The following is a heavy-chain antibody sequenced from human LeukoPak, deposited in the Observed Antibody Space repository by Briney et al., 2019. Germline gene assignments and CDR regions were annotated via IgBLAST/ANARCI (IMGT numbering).Heavy chain of an antibody. D-gene: IGHD3-22*01. J-gene: IGHJ4*02. CDR1: GGSISSSSYY. V-gene: IGHV4-39*01. CDR2: IYYSGST. Sequence: SETLSLTCTVSGGSISSSSYYWGWIRQPPGKGLEWIGSIYYSGSTYYNPSLKSRVTISVDTSKNQFSLKLSSVTAADTAVYYCARRSRGKSSGSFDYWGQGTLVTVSS. CDR3: ARRSRGKSSGSFDY.